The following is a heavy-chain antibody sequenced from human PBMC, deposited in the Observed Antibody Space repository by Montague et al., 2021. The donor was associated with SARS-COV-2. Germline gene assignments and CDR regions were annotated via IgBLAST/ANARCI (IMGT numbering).Heavy chain of an antibody. CDR3: ARLRDGVVPSPILGVGPYYSYYYMDV. CDR2: INHSGST. D-gene: IGHD3-10*01. Sequence: SESRSLTCAVHGTSFSGYYWNWIRQPPGKGLEWIGEINHSGSTKYSPSLKSRLTISADTSKNQFSLKLTSVAAADTAVYYCARLRDGVVPSPILGVGPYYSYYYMDVWGRGTTVTVSS. J-gene: IGHJ6*03. CDR1: GTSFSGYY. V-gene: IGHV4-34*01.